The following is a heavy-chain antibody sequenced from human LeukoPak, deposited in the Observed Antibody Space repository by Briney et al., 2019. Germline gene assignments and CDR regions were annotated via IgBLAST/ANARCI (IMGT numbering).Heavy chain of an antibody. CDR3: ARDADDSSGYYPRFDY. Sequence: KPSETLSLTCTVSGGSINSGGYYWTWIRQHPEKGLEWIGYIYYSGTTYYNPSLKSRVTISIDTSKNQFSLNLSSVTAADTAVYYCARDADDSSGYYPRFDYWGQGTLVTVSS. CDR1: GGSINSGGYY. D-gene: IGHD3-22*01. CDR2: IYYSGTT. V-gene: IGHV4-31*03. J-gene: IGHJ4*02.